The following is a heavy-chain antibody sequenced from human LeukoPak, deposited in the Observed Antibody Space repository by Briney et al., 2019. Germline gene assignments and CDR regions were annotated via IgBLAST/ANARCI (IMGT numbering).Heavy chain of an antibody. CDR3: ARVGKQWLVLRGWFDP. CDR1: GGSFSGYY. V-gene: IGHV4-34*01. D-gene: IGHD6-19*01. Sequence: SETLSLTCAVYGGSFSGYYWSWIRQPPGKGLEWIGEINHSGSTNYNPSLKSRVTMSVDTSKNQFSLKLSSVTAADTAVYYCARVGKQWLVLRGWFDPWGQGTLVTVSS. CDR2: INHSGST. J-gene: IGHJ5*02.